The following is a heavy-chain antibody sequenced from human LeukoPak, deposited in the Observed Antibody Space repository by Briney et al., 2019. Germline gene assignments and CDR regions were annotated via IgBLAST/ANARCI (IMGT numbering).Heavy chain of an antibody. V-gene: IGHV4-59*01. CDR2: IYYSGST. CDR1: GGSISTYY. Sequence: PSETLSLTCTVSGGSISTYYWSWIPQPPGKGLDWIGYIYYSGSTNYNPSLKSRVTISLDTSKNQFSLRLSSVTAADTAVYYCARSYDSRGYCYYGMDVWGQGTTVTVSS. CDR3: ARSYDSRGYCYYGMDV. J-gene: IGHJ6*02. D-gene: IGHD3-22*01.